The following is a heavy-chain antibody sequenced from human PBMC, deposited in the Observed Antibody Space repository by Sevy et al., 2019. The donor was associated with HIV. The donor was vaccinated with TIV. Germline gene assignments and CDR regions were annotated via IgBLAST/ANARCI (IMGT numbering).Heavy chain of an antibody. CDR2: ISDSGGST. CDR3: AKDTCSSTSCYYQDAFDI. J-gene: IGHJ3*02. V-gene: IGHV3-23*01. Sequence: GGSLRLSCAASGFTFSSYGMSWVRQAPGKGLEWVSDISDSGGSTYYADSVKGRFTISRDNSKNTLYLQMNSLRAEDTAVYYCAKDTCSSTSCYYQDAFDIWGQGTMVTVSS. CDR1: GFTFSSYG. D-gene: IGHD2-2*01.